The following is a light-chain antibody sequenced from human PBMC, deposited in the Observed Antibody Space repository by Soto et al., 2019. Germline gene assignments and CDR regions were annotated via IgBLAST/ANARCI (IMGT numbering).Light chain of an antibody. J-gene: IGLJ2*01. Sequence: QSALTQPASVSGSPGQSITISCTGTSSDVGGYNYVSWYQQHPGKAPKVMISDVSNRPSGVSNRFSGSKSGNTASLTISGLQAEGEADYYCSSYSSSSTSVLFGGGTKLTVL. V-gene: IGLV2-14*03. CDR2: DVS. CDR3: SSYSSSSTSVL. CDR1: SSDVGGYNY.